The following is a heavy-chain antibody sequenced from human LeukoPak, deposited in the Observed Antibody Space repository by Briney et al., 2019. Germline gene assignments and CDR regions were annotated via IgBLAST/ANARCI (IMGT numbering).Heavy chain of an antibody. CDR2: ISGSGGST. CDR3: AKGDYDFWSGYYTGSCHFDY. CDR1: GFTFSSYA. Sequence: GGSLRLSCAASGFTFSSYAMSWVRQAPGKGLEWVSAISGSGGSTYYADSVKGRFTISRDNSKNTLYLQMNSLRAEDTAVYYCAKGDYDFWSGYYTGSCHFDYWGQGTLVTVSS. V-gene: IGHV3-23*01. J-gene: IGHJ4*02. D-gene: IGHD3-3*01.